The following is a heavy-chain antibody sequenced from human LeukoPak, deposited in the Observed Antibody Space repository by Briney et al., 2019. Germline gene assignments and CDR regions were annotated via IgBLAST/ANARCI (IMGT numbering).Heavy chain of an antibody. Sequence: PGGSLRLSCAASGFTFDDYAMHWVRQAPGKGLEWVSLISGDGGSTYYADSVKGRFTISRDNSKNSLYLQMNSLRTEDTALYYCVEDKDWAAAGILDYWGQGTLVTVSS. CDR1: GFTFDDYA. CDR2: ISGDGGST. CDR3: VEDKDWAAAGILDY. J-gene: IGHJ4*02. V-gene: IGHV3-43*02. D-gene: IGHD6-13*01.